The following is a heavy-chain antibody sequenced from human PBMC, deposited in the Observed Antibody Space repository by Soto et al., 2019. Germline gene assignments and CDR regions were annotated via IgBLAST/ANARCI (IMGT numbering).Heavy chain of an antibody. CDR3: ARWSYLDY. D-gene: IGHD3-3*01. Sequence: PGGSLRLSCAASGFSFGSYALSRVRQAPGKGLEWVSTISGSDGKTFYADSVKGRFPISRDTSQSTLYLQMNSLRADDTAMYYCARWSYLDYWGQGTRVTVSS. CDR1: GFSFGSYA. V-gene: IGHV3-23*01. J-gene: IGHJ4*02. CDR2: ISGSDGKT.